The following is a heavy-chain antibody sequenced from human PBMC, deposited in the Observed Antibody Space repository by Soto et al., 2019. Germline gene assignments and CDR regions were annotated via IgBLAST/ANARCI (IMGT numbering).Heavy chain of an antibody. CDR1: GCTFSSYA. V-gene: IGHV1-69*10. CDR2: IIPIFGIA. CDR3: ARDLKCGGDCFHDAFDI. J-gene: IGHJ3*02. Sequence: RASVKVSCKASGCTFSSYAISWVRQAPGQGLEWMGGIIPIFGIANYAQKFQGRVTITADKSTSTAYMELSSLRSEDTAVYYCARDLKCGGDCFHDAFDIWGRGTMVTVSS. D-gene: IGHD2-21*02.